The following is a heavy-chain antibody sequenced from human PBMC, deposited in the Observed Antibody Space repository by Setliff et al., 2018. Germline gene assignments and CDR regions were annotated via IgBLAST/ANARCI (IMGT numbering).Heavy chain of an antibody. Sequence: SETLSLTCTVSGASISSYYWSWIRQSPGKGLEWIGDIYYTGSTNYNPSLNSRVTISIDTAKKQFSLRLSSVTVADTATYYCVRVRVVQGYYEFDSWGQGALVTVSS. CDR1: GASISSYY. D-gene: IGHD3-16*01. V-gene: IGHV4-59*12. CDR3: VRVRVVQGYYEFDS. CDR2: IYYTGST. J-gene: IGHJ4*02.